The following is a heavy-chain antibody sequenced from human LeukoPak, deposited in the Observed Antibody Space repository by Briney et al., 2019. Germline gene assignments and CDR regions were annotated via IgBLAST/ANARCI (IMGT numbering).Heavy chain of an antibody. CDR3: AREVIRYYFDY. Sequence: SETLSLTCTVSGGSISSYYWSWIRQPPGKGLEWIGYIYYSGSTNYNPSLKSRVTISVDTSKNQFSLKLSSVTAADTAVYYCAREVIRYYFDYWGQGTLVTVSS. V-gene: IGHV4-4*08. CDR2: IYYSGST. J-gene: IGHJ4*01. CDR1: GGSISSYY. D-gene: IGHD3-22*01.